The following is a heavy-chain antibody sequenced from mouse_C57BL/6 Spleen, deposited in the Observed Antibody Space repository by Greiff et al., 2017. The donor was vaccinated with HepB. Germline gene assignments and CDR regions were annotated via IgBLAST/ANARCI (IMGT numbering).Heavy chain of an antibody. CDR1: GFSFTSYG. CDR2: IWSDGST. V-gene: IGHV2-6-1*01. D-gene: IGHD2-4*01. CDR3: ARQGDYDFYAMDY. Sequence: QVQLKESGPGLVAPSQSLSITCTVSGFSFTSYGVHWVRQPPGKGLEWLVVIWSDGSTTYNSALKSRLSISKDNSKSQVFLKMNSLQTDDTAMYYCARQGDYDFYAMDYWGQGTSVTVSS. J-gene: IGHJ4*01.